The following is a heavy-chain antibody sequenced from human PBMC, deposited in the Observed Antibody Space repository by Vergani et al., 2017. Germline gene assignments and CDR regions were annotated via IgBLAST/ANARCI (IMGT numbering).Heavy chain of an antibody. CDR3: AKEWAVAATEYYFDY. V-gene: IGHV3-43*01. CDR1: GFTFDDYT. CDR2: ISWDGGST. D-gene: IGHD2-15*01. Sequence: EVQLVESGGVVVQPGGSLRLSCAASGFTFDDYTMHWVRQAPGKGLEWVSLISWDGGSTYYADSVKGRFTISRDNSKNSLYLQMNSLRTEDTALYYCAKEWAVAATEYYFDYWGQGTLVTVSS. J-gene: IGHJ4*02.